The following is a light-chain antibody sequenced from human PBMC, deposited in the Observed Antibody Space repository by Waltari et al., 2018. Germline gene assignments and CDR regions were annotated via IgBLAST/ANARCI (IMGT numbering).Light chain of an antibody. CDR3: LHRSNWPPLFT. J-gene: IGKJ3*01. V-gene: IGKV3-11*01. CDR2: DTF. Sequence: EIVLTQSPVTLSLSPGERATLPCRASQSVSRYLAWYHQKPGQAPRLLIYDTFSRASGIPARFSGSGSGTDFTLTISSLEPEDFAVYYCLHRSNWPPLFTFGPGTKVDIK. CDR1: QSVSRY.